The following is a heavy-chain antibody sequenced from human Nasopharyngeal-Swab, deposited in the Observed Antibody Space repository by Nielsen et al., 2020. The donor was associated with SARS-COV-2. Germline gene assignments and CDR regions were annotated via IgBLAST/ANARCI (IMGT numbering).Heavy chain of an antibody. CDR1: GFTVNSNY. J-gene: IGHJ6*02. Sequence: ESLNTPCAASGFTVNSNYMSWVRQAPGQGLERGSVIYSGGSTYYADSVKGRFTISKDNSKNTLYLHMNSLRAEDTAVYYCARDRTDYCTNGVFYPASYYYGMDVWGQGTTVTVSS. V-gene: IGHV3-66*01. CDR3: ARDRTDYCTNGVFYPASYYYGMDV. CDR2: IYSGGST. D-gene: IGHD2-8*01.